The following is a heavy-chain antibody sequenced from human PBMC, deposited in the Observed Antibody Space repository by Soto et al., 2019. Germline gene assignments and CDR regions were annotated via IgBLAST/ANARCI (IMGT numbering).Heavy chain of an antibody. CDR1: GLSFSNYG. J-gene: IGHJ4*02. V-gene: IGHV3-33*01. Sequence: GSLRLCCAASGLSFSNYGMHWVRQAPGKGLEWVALLWYDGTNTYYADSVKGRFTISRDTSKNTLYLQMNSLRAEDTAVYFCARDLSGPLDYWGQGTLVTVSS. D-gene: IGHD3-16*02. CDR3: ARDLSGPLDY. CDR2: LWYDGTNT.